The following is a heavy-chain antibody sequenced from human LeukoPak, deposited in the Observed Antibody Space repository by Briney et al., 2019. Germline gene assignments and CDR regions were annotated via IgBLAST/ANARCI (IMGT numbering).Heavy chain of an antibody. J-gene: IGHJ4*02. V-gene: IGHV3-23*01. CDR3: AKGPLRGVTKGPIDF. Sequence: GGSLRLSCAASGFSFSSHGMSWVRQAPGKGLEWISSISTSGGSTYYADSVKGRFTISRDNSKDTLYLQMNSLRAEDTAIYYCAKGPLRGVTKGPIDFWGQGTLVTVSS. CDR2: ISTSGGST. CDR1: GFSFSSHG. D-gene: IGHD3-10*01.